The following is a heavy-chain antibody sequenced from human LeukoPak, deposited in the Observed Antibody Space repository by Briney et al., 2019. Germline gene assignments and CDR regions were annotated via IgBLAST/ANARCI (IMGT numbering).Heavy chain of an antibody. V-gene: IGHV3-23*01. CDR1: GFTFSSYA. D-gene: IGHD3-22*01. Sequence: GGSLRLSCAASGFTFSSYAMSWVRQAPGKGLEWVSGISSNGASTYYVDSVKGRFTISRDNAKNSLYLQMNSLRAEDTAVYYCARDLRYYYDSSGPDYWGQGTLVTVSS. CDR3: ARDLRYYYDSSGPDY. J-gene: IGHJ4*02. CDR2: ISSNGAST.